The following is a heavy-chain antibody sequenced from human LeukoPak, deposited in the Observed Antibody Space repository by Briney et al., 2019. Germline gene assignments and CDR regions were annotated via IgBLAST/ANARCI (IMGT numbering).Heavy chain of an antibody. CDR2: ISRRDDYT. V-gene: IGHV3-23*01. J-gene: IGHJ4*02. D-gene: IGHD3-10*01. CDR1: GFAFSSYA. Sequence: GGSLRLSCAASGFAFSSYAMSWVRQPPGKGLEWVSVISRRDDYTYYADSVKGRFTISRDNSKNTLYLQMNTLRAEDTAVYYCANDYRSGSFHDSWGQGTLVTVSS. CDR3: ANDYRSGSFHDS.